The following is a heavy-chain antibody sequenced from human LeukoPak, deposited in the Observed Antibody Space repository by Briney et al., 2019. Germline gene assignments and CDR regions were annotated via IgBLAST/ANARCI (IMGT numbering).Heavy chain of an antibody. CDR2: IYPRDSNT. CDR1: GYSISTYR. D-gene: IGHD6-19*01. Sequence: GESLKISCKGSGYSISTYRNGWVRQMAGKGLEWLGIIYPRDSNTTYSPSFQGQVTISADKSISTAYLQWSSLKASDTAMYYCARIGVAVSGRLDYWGQGTLVTVSS. J-gene: IGHJ4*02. CDR3: ARIGVAVSGRLDY. V-gene: IGHV5-51*01.